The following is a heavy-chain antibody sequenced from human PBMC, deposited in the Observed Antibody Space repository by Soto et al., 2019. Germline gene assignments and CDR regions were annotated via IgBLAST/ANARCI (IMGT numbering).Heavy chain of an antibody. Sequence: PGESLKISCKGSGYSFTSYWIGWVRQMPGKGLELMGIIYPDDSDTRYSPPFQGHVTISADKSISATYLQWNNLKASDTAMYYCARPFDTSGWFYYWGQGTLVTVSS. CDR2: IYPDDSDT. V-gene: IGHV5-51*01. J-gene: IGHJ4*02. CDR1: GYSFTSYW. CDR3: ARPFDTSGWFYY. D-gene: IGHD6-19*01.